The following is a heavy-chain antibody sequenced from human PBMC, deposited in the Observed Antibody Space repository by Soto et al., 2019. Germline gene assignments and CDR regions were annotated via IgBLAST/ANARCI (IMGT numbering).Heavy chain of an antibody. CDR1: GFTFSSYA. V-gene: IGHV3-30-3*01. CDR2: ISYDGSNK. CDR3: ARVGPLDY. Sequence: GGSLRLSCAASGFTFSSYAMHWVRQAPGKGLEWVAVISYDGSNKYCADSVKGRFTISRDNSKNTLYLQMNSLRAEDTAVYYCARVGPLDYWGQGTLVTVSS. J-gene: IGHJ4*02.